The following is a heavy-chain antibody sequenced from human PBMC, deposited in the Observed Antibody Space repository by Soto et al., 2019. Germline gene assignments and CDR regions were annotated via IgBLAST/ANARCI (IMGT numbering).Heavy chain of an antibody. D-gene: IGHD6-13*01. CDR2: IDPSDSYT. Sequence: GESLKISCKGSGYSFTSYWISWVRQMPGKGLEWMGRIDPSDSYTNYSPSFQGHVTISADKSISTAYLQWSSLKASDTAMYYCASSLHIAAAGTSGYYYYGMDVWGQGTTVTVSS. V-gene: IGHV5-10-1*01. CDR3: ASSLHIAAAGTSGYYYYGMDV. CDR1: GYSFTSYW. J-gene: IGHJ6*02.